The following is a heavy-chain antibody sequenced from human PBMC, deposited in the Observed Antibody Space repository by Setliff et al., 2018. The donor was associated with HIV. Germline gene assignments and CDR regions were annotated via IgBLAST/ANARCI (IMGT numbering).Heavy chain of an antibody. CDR2: MNPASGNT. D-gene: IGHD6-19*01. CDR1: GYTFTSYD. V-gene: IGHV1-8*02. Sequence: ASVKVSCKASGYTFTSYDVNWVRQATGQGLEWMGWMNPASGNTGYAQKFQGRVTMTRNTSVSTVYMELSSLRSEDTAVYYCARVRSSFPQYTSGLVRPFDIWGQGTMVT. CDR3: ARVRSSFPQYTSGLVRPFDI. J-gene: IGHJ3*02.